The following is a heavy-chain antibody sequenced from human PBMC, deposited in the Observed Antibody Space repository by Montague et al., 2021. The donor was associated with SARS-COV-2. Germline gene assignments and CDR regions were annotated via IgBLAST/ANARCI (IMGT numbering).Heavy chain of an antibody. CDR3: ASSYIPNEDYDVY. CDR1: GFTFSTYA. CDR2: ISAGVSST. D-gene: IGHD3-16*01. J-gene: IGHJ4*02. V-gene: IGHV3-23*01. Sequence: SLRLSCAASGFTFSTYAMPWVRQAPGKGLEWVSGISAGVSSTFYADSVKGRFTVSRDNSKNTLYLQMNSLRAEDTAVYYCASSYIPNEDYDVYWGQGTLVTVSS.